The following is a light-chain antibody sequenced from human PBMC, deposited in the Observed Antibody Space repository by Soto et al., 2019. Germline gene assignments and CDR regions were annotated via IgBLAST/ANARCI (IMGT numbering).Light chain of an antibody. Sequence: QSALTQPASVSGSPGQSITISCTGTSSDVGAYNYVSRYQQHPGKAPKLMIYEVSSRPSGVSNRFSGSKSANTASLTISGLQAGDEADYYCSSYTSSSTWLFGGGTKLTVL. CDR2: EVS. CDR3: SSYTSSSTWL. J-gene: IGLJ3*02. CDR1: SSDVGAYNY. V-gene: IGLV2-14*03.